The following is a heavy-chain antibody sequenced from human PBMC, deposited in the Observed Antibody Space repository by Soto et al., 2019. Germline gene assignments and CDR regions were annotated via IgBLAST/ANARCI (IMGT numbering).Heavy chain of an antibody. CDR3: ARHSIAARFCWFDP. V-gene: IGHV3-21*01. CDR2: ISSSSSYI. Sequence: PGGSLRLSCAASGFTFSSYSMNWGRQAPGKGLEWVSSISSSSSYIYYADSVKGRFTISRDNAKNSLYLQMNSLRAEDTAVYYCARHSIAARFCWFDPWGQGTLVTVS. J-gene: IGHJ5*02. CDR1: GFTFSSYS. D-gene: IGHD6-6*01.